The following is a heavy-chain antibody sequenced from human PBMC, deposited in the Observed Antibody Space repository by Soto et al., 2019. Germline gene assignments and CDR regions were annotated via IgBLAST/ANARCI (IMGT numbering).Heavy chain of an antibody. V-gene: IGHV1-18*01. CDR3: DRDAAVGLFDY. CDR2: INPYNGNT. CDR1: GYTFTSYG. D-gene: IGHD1-26*01. J-gene: IGHJ4*02. Sequence: QVQLVQSGAEVKKPGASVKVSCKASGYTFTSYGISWVRQAPGQGLEWMGWINPYNGNTKYAQKLQGRVTMTTDTATSTAYMELRSLRSDDTAVYYCDRDAAVGLFDYWGQGTLVTVSS.